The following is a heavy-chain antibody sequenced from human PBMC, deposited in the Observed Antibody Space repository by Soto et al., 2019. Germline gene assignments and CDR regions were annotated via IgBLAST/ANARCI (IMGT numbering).Heavy chain of an antibody. CDR2: IYYSGST. V-gene: IGHV4-59*08. J-gene: IGHJ5*02. CDR3: ARQMTSAAGARTSWFDP. Sequence: SETLSLTCSVSGDSISSFYWSWVRQPPGKGLEWIGSIYYSGSTIYNPSLKSRVTISVDTSKNQFSLKLSSVTAADTAMYYCARQMTSAAGARTSWFDPWGQGTLVTVSS. D-gene: IGHD6-13*01. CDR1: GDSISSFY.